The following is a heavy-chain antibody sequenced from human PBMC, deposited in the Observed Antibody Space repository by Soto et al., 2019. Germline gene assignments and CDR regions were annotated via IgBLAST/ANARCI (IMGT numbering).Heavy chain of an antibody. CDR3: ARESEDLTSNFDY. CDR2: ISSTTNYI. CDR1: GFTFTRYS. Sequence: GGSLRLSCAASGFTFTRYSMNWVRQAPGKGLEWVSSISSTTNYIYYGDSMKGRFTISRDNAKNSLYLEMNSLRAEDTAVYYCARESEDLTSNFDYWGQGTLLTVSS. J-gene: IGHJ4*02. V-gene: IGHV3-21*06.